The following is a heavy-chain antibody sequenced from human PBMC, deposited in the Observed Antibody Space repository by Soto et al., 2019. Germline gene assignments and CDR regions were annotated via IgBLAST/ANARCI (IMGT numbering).Heavy chain of an antibody. Sequence: QMQLVQSGPEVKKPGTSVKVSCKASGFTFTSSAVQWVRQARGQRLEWIGWIVVGSGNTNYAQKFQERVTITRDMSTSTAYMELSSLRSEDTAMYYCAVFGRTVTTQPDAFDIWGQGTMVTVSS. J-gene: IGHJ3*02. CDR3: AVFGRTVTTQPDAFDI. V-gene: IGHV1-58*01. CDR2: IVVGSGNT. CDR1: GFTFTSSA. D-gene: IGHD4-17*01.